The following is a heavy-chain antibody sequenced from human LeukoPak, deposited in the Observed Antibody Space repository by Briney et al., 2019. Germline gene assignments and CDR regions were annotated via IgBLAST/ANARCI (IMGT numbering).Heavy chain of an antibody. CDR2: IYRSGST. CDR1: GDSITSTNW. V-gene: IGHV4-4*02. CDR3: ARGGNSAWYFDY. Sequence: SGTLSLTCAVSGDSITSTNWWTWVRQPPGKGLEWIGEIYRSGSTNYNPSLKSRVTISLDRSRNQFSLRLNSVTAADTAVYYCARGGNSAWYFDYWGQGTLITVSS. J-gene: IGHJ4*02. D-gene: IGHD6-19*01.